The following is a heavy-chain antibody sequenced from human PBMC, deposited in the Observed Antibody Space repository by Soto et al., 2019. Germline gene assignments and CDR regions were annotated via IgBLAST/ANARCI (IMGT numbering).Heavy chain of an antibody. CDR3: VGIIAAAGGTFDY. J-gene: IGHJ4*02. CDR1: GDSVSSNSAA. D-gene: IGHD6-13*01. Sequence: SQTLSLTCAISGDSVSSNSAAWNWIRQSPSRGLEWLGRTYYRSKWYNDYAVSVKSRITINPDTSKNQFSLQLNSVTPEDMAVYYCVGIIAAAGGTFDYWGQGTLVTVSS. V-gene: IGHV6-1*01. CDR2: TYYRSKWYN.